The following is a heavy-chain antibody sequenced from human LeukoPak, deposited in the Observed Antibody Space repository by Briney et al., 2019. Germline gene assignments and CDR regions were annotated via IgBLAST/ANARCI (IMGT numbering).Heavy chain of an antibody. V-gene: IGHV3-21*01. Sequence: GGSLRLSCAASGFSFSTYSMIWVRQAPGKGLEWVSSVSGTSEYIYYADSVKGRFTISRDNSRNTLYLQMNGLTTEDTAVYHCARVLESGRSWYGALSYWGQGSLVTVSS. CDR3: ARVLESGRSWYGALSY. CDR1: GFSFSTYS. CDR2: VSGTSEYI. J-gene: IGHJ4*02. D-gene: IGHD6-13*01.